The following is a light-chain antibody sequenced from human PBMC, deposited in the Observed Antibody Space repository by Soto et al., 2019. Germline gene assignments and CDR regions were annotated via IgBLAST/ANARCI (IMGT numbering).Light chain of an antibody. J-gene: IGKJ4*01. CDR3: LQDYKYPRLT. Sequence: AIQMTQSPSSLSASVGDRVTITCRASQGIRNDIGWYQQKPGKAPKLLIYAASSLQSGVPSRFSGSGSGTDVTLTISRLQPGDFATYYCLQDYKYPRLTFGGGTKVEIK. CDR1: QGIRND. V-gene: IGKV1-6*01. CDR2: AAS.